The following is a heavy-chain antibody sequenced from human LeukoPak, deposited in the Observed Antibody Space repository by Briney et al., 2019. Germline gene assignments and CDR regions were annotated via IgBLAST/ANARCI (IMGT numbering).Heavy chain of an antibody. V-gene: IGHV1-46*01. J-gene: IGHJ6*03. CDR1: GYAFTRYY. D-gene: IGHD4-17*01. CDR2: INPSGPGT. Sequence: GASVKVSCKASGYAFTRYYMHWVRQAPGQGLEWMGVINPSGPGTSYALKFKGRVTMTTDTSTRTVYMELNNLRSEDTAVYYCARGNDYGDYIYYYYYRDVWGKGTTVTVSS. CDR3: ARGNDYGDYIYYYYYRDV.